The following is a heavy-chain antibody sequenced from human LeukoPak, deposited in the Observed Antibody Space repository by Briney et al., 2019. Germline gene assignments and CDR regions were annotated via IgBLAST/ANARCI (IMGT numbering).Heavy chain of an antibody. V-gene: IGHV3-30*04. CDR3: AKDQWLRLRALFDY. CDR2: ISYDGSNK. D-gene: IGHD5-12*01. CDR1: GFTFSSYA. J-gene: IGHJ4*02. Sequence: GGSLRLSCAASGFTFSSYAMHWVRQAPGKGLGWVAVISYDGSNKYYADSVKGRFTISRDNSKNTLYLQMNSLRAEDTAVYYCAKDQWLRLRALFDYWGQGTLVTVSS.